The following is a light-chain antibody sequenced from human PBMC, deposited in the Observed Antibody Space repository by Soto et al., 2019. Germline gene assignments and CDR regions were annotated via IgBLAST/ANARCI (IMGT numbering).Light chain of an antibody. CDR3: QQYGSSPLT. Sequence: EIVLTQSPGTLSLSPGERATLSCRTSQRISSSCLAWYQQKPGQAPRLLIFGASGRAIGIPDRFSGSGSGTDFTLTISRLEPEDFAVYYCQQYGSSPLTFGPGTRVDIK. V-gene: IGKV3-20*01. CDR1: QRISSSC. J-gene: IGKJ3*01. CDR2: GAS.